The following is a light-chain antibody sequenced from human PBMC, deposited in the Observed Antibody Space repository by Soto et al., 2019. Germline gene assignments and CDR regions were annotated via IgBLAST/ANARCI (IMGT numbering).Light chain of an antibody. CDR3: QQLNSYPLT. V-gene: IGKV1-9*01. J-gene: IGKJ4*01. CDR2: AAS. Sequence: DIQLTQSPSFLSASIGDRVAITCRASQGIRSYLAWYQQKPGKAPKLLIYAASTLQSGVPSRFSGSGSGTEFTLTISSLQPEDFATSYCQQLNSYPLTFGGGTKVEIK. CDR1: QGIRSY.